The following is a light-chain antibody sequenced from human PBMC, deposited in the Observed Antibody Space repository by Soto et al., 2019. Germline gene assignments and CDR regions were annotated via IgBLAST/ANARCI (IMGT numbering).Light chain of an antibody. CDR2: DAS. V-gene: IGKV1-5*01. CDR1: QSITSW. Sequence: GDRVTITCRASQSITSWLAWYQQKPGKAPKLLIYDASSLESGVPSRFSGSGSGTEFALTISSLQPDDFATYYCQQYNSYWTFGQGTKVEIK. J-gene: IGKJ1*01. CDR3: QQYNSYWT.